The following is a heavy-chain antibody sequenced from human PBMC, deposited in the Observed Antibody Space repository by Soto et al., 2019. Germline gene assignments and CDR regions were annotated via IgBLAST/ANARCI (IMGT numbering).Heavy chain of an antibody. D-gene: IGHD1-26*01. CDR2: INSDGSST. Sequence: GGSLRLSCAASGFTFSSYWMHWVRQAPGKGLVWVSRINSDGSSTSYADSVKGRFTISRDNAKNTLYLQMNSLRAEDTAVYYCARSNLGFSGGADGYWGQGTLVTVSS. J-gene: IGHJ4*02. CDR3: ARSNLGFSGGADGY. V-gene: IGHV3-74*01. CDR1: GFTFSSYW.